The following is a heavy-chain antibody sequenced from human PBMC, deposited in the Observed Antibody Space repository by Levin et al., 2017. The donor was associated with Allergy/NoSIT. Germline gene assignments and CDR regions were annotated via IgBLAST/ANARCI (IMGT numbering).Heavy chain of an antibody. Sequence: LSLTCAASGFTFRTYWMSWVRQAPGKGLEWVANIRQDGNEKHYVDSVEGRFTISRDNAKNSLYLQMSSLGAEDTAVYYCARDLSRPIHYGLNYWGQGTLVTVSS. CDR1: GFTFRTYW. CDR2: IRQDGNEK. V-gene: IGHV3-7*01. CDR3: ARDLSRPIHYGLNY. D-gene: IGHD4-17*01. J-gene: IGHJ4*02.